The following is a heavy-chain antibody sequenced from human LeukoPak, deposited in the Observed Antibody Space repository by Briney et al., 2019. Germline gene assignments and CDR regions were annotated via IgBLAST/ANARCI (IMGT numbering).Heavy chain of an antibody. CDR2: IYYSGST. D-gene: IGHD6-13*01. CDR1: GGSITSSSYY. Sequence: SETLSLTCTVSGGSITSSSYYWGWIRQSPGKGLEWIGSIYYSGSTYYDPSLKSRVTISVDTSKNQFSLRLSSVTAADTAVYYCARDRAAAGKDYFDYWGQGTLVTVSS. CDR3: ARDRAAAGKDYFDY. J-gene: IGHJ4*02. V-gene: IGHV4-39*07.